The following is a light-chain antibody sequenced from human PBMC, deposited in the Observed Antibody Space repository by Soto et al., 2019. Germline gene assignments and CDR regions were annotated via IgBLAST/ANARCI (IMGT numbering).Light chain of an antibody. CDR3: QQSYSTPYT. CDR2: AAS. J-gene: IGKJ2*01. V-gene: IGKV1-39*01. Sequence: DIQMTQSPSSLSASVGDRITIACRASQSISSYLNWYQQRPGKAPNLLIYAASSLRSGVPSRFSGSGSGTEFTLTISSLTPEDVATYYCQQSYSTPYTFGQGTKLEI. CDR1: QSISSY.